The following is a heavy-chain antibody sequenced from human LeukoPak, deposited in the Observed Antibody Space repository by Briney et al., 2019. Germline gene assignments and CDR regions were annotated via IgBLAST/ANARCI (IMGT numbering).Heavy chain of an antibody. CDR3: ARGSLYSSSWDYFDY. V-gene: IGHV4-34*01. CDR2: INHSGST. J-gene: IGHJ4*02. D-gene: IGHD6-13*01. CDR1: GGSFSGYY. Sequence: SETLSLTCAVYGGSFSGYYWSWIRQPPGKGLEWIGEINHSGSTNYNPSLKSRVTISVDTSKNQFSLKLSSVTAADTAVYYCARGSLYSSSWDYFDYWGQETLVTVSS.